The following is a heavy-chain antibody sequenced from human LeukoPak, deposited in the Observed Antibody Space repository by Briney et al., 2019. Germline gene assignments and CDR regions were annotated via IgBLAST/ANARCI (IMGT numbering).Heavy chain of an antibody. Sequence: PAETLSLTCTVSGGSISSYHWSWIRQPPGKGLECIGYIYYSGSTHYNPSLKSRVTISVDTSKNQFSLKLSSVTAADTAVYYCAKCRRMVDAFDIWGQGTMVTVSS. CDR2: IYYSGST. CDR3: AKCRRMVDAFDI. D-gene: IGHD3-10*01. CDR1: GGSISSYH. J-gene: IGHJ3*02. V-gene: IGHV4-59*08.